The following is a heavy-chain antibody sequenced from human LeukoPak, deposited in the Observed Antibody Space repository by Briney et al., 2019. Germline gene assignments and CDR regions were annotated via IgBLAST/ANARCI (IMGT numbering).Heavy chain of an antibody. J-gene: IGHJ4*02. CDR1: GFIFRNYA. D-gene: IGHD6-19*01. CDR2: ISDNGGGT. CDR3: ARDPGIAVAGLTDY. V-gene: IGHV3-23*01. Sequence: GGSLRLSCVASGFIFRNYAMSWVRQAPGEGLEWVSGISDNGGGTYYADSLKGRFTISRDNAKNSLYLQMNSLRDEDTAVYYCARDPGIAVAGLTDYWGQGTLVTVSS.